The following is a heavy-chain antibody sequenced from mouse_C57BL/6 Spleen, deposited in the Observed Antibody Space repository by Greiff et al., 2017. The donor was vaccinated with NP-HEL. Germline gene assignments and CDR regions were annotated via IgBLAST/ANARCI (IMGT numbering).Heavy chain of an antibody. CDR2: IDPETGGT. J-gene: IGHJ2*01. CDR3: TRGGIYYYGSSLGY. D-gene: IGHD1-1*01. CDR1: GYTFTDYE. V-gene: IGHV1-15*01. Sequence: VKLMESGAELVRPGASVTLSCKASGYTFTDYEMHWVKQTPVHGLEWIGAIDPETGGTAYNQKFKGKAILTADKSSSPAYMELRSLTSEDSAVYYCTRGGIYYYGSSLGYWGQGTTLTVSS.